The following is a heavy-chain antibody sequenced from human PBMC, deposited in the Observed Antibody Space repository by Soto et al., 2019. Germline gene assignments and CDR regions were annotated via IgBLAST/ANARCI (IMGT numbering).Heavy chain of an antibody. J-gene: IGHJ4*02. V-gene: IGHV1-69*13. CDR3: ARLVVPAAPAEES. CDR2: IIPIFGTA. D-gene: IGHD2-2*01. CDR1: GGTFSSYA. Sequence: SVKVSCKASGGTFSSYAISWVRQAPGQGLEWMGGIIPIFGTANYAQKFQGRVTITADESTSTAYMELSSLRSEDTAVYYCARLVVPAAPAEESWGQGTLVTVSS.